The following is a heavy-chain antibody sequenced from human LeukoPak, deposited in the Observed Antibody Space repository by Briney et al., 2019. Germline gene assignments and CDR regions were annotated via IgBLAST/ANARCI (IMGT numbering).Heavy chain of an antibody. CDR1: GYTFTIYA. J-gene: IGHJ4*02. CDR2: INAGNGNT. D-gene: IGHD4-23*01. V-gene: IGHV1-3*01. Sequence: ASVKVSCKASGYTFTIYAMHWVRQAPGQRLEWMGWINAGNGNTKYSQKFQGRVTITRDTSASTAYMELSSLRSEDTAVYYCARVRWSVGALDYWGQGTLVTVSS. CDR3: ARVRWSVGALDY.